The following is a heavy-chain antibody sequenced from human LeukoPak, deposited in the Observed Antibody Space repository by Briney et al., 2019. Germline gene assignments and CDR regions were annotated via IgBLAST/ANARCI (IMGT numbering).Heavy chain of an antibody. CDR2: IYYSGST. CDR3: ARMGNHNAFDI. V-gene: IGHV4-59*12. J-gene: IGHJ3*02. CDR1: GGSISSYY. D-gene: IGHD1-14*01. Sequence: SETLSLTCTVSGGSISSYYWSWIRQPPGKGLEWIGYIYYSGSTNYNPSLKSRVTISVDTSKNQFSLKLSSVTAADTAVYYCARMGNHNAFDIWGQGTMVTVSS.